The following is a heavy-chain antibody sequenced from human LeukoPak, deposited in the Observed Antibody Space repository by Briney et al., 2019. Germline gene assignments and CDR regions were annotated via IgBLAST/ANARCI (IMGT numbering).Heavy chain of an antibody. CDR3: ARDGSIQLWFSPSYMDV. CDR1: GFTFSSYA. V-gene: IGHV3-64*01. CDR2: ISSNGGST. D-gene: IGHD5-18*01. J-gene: IGHJ6*03. Sequence: PGGSLRLSCAASGFTFSSYAMHWVRQAPGKGLEYVSAISSNGGSTYYANSVKGRFTISRDNSKNTLYLQMGSLRAEDMAVYYCARDGSIQLWFSPSYMDVWGKGTTVTVSS.